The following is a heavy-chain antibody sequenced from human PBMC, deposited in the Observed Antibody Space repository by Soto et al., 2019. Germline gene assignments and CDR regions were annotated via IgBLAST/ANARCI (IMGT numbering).Heavy chain of an antibody. CDR1: GYTFTSYG. Sequence: ASVKVSCKASGYTFTSYGISWLRQAPGQGLEWMGWISAYNGNTNYAQKLQGRVTMTADTSTSTAYMELRSLRSDDTAAYYCARSAVVRSPDDAFDIWGQGTMVTVSS. D-gene: IGHD2-2*01. J-gene: IGHJ3*02. V-gene: IGHV1-18*04. CDR2: ISAYNGNT. CDR3: ARSAVVRSPDDAFDI.